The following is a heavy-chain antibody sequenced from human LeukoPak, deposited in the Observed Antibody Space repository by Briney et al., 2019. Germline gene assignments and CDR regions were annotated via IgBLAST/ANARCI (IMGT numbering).Heavy chain of an antibody. J-gene: IGHJ4*02. CDR3: ARQGDELDIDY. Sequence: GESLKISCRGSGYNFGKNWIVWVRQMPGKGLESMGFIYPGDSETTYSPSFQGQVTISADYSTNTVFLQWNSLKASDTAMYYCARQGDELDIDYWGQGTQVTVSS. V-gene: IGHV5-51*01. CDR2: IYPGDSET. CDR1: GYNFGKNW. D-gene: IGHD1-7*01.